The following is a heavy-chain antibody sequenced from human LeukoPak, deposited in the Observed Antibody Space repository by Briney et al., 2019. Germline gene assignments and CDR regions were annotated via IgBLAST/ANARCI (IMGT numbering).Heavy chain of an antibody. CDR1: GFTFSSYA. Sequence: GGSLRLSCAASGFTFSSYAMHWVRQAPGKGLEYVSAISSNGGSTYYANSVKGRFTISRDNSKNTLYLQMGSLRAEDTAVYYCARDGLPAARDIWGQGTMVTVSS. V-gene: IGHV3-64*01. CDR2: ISSNGGST. CDR3: ARDGLPAARDI. D-gene: IGHD6-6*01. J-gene: IGHJ3*02.